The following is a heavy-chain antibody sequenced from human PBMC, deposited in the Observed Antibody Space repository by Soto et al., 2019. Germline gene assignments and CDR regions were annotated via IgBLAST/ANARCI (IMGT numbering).Heavy chain of an antibody. CDR2: IYYSGST. CDR1: GGSISSGGYY. J-gene: IGHJ3*02. Sequence: QVQLQESGPGLVKPSQTLSLTCTVSGGSISSGGYYWSWIRQHPGKGLEWLGYIYYSGSTYYNPSLKSRVTIAVDTSKNELSLKLSSVTAADTAVYYCAIDGYCSGGSCYRDAFDIWGQGTMVTVSS. D-gene: IGHD2-15*01. V-gene: IGHV4-31*03. CDR3: AIDGYCSGGSCYRDAFDI.